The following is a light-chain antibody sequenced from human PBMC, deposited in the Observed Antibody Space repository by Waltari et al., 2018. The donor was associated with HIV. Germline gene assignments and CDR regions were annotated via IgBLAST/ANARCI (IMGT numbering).Light chain of an antibody. Sequence: SYVLTQPPSVSVAPGKTAKITCVGNKLGTKSVHWYQQKPDQAPVLVIYYNADRPSWIPERFSGSNSGNTATLTINRVEAGDEADYYCHVWDTISDHVVFGGGSKLTVL. V-gene: IGLV3-21*04. CDR2: YNA. CDR1: KLGTKS. J-gene: IGLJ2*01. CDR3: HVWDTISDHVV.